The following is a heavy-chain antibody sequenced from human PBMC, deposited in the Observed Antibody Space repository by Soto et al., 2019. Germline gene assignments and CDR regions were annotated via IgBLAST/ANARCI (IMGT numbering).Heavy chain of an antibody. Sequence: SETLSLTXAVSGGSISSSNWWSWVRQPPGKGLEWIGEIYHSGSTNYNPSLKSRVTISVDKSKNQFSLKLSSVTAADTAVYYCARGRKVQMATITEGNYYYYGMDVWGQGTTVTVSS. CDR2: IYHSGST. J-gene: IGHJ6*02. V-gene: IGHV4-4*02. CDR1: GGSISSSNW. D-gene: IGHD5-12*01. CDR3: ARGRKVQMATITEGNYYYYGMDV.